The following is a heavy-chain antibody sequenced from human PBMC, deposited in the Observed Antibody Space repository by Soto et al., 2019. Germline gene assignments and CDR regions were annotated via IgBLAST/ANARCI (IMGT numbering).Heavy chain of an antibody. D-gene: IGHD3-16*01. CDR1: GYTFTNFG. CDR2: ISAYNGNT. J-gene: IGHJ4*01. V-gene: IGHV1-18*01. CDR3: ARGGTPFAY. Sequence: QVQLVQSGAEVKKPGASVKVSCKTSGYTFTNFGLSWVRQAPGQGLEWMGWISAYNGNTNYAQNLQGRVTMTTDTSTSTAYRELRSLGSEDTAVYYCARGGTPFAYWGQEPWSPSPQ.